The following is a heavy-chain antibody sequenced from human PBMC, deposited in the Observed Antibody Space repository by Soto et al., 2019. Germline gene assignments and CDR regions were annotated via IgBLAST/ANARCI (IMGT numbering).Heavy chain of an antibody. V-gene: IGHV1-69*06. CDR1: GGTFSTYA. CDR3: ARGSWRPGILGYGSSTSCPPDV. CDR2: IIPIFSTA. J-gene: IGHJ6*02. D-gene: IGHD2-2*01. Sequence: SLKVSCKASGGTFSTYAISLVRHAPGQGLEWMGGIIPIFSTANYAQKFQRRVTITADKSTSTAYMELSSLRSEDTAVYYCARGSWRPGILGYGSSTSCPPDVWVQGTTVTVSS.